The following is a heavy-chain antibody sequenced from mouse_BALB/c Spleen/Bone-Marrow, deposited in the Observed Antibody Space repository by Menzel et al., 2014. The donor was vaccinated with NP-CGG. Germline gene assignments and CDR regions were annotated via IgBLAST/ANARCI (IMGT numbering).Heavy chain of an antibody. CDR3: AREVRRYFDV. CDR2: IYPGGGYT. CDR1: GYTFTNYW. J-gene: IGHJ1*01. Sequence: VQLQQSGAELVRPGTSVKISCKASGYTFTNYWLGWVKQRPGHGLEWIGDIYPGGGYTNYNEKFKGKATLTADTSSSTAYTRLSSLTSEDSAVYFCAREVRRYFDVWGAGTTVTVSS. D-gene: IGHD2-14*01. V-gene: IGHV1-63*02.